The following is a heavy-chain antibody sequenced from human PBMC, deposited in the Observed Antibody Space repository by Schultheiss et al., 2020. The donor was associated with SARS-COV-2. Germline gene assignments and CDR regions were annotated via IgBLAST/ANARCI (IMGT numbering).Heavy chain of an antibody. Sequence: ASVKVSRKASGYTFTSYDINWVRQATGQGLEWMGWMNPNSGNTGYAQKFQGRVTMTRNTSISTAYMELRRMRHDDTTVYYCARDDLIVVVPAAILGGYYGMDVWGQGTTVTVSS. CDR2: MNPNSGNT. V-gene: IGHV1-8*01. D-gene: IGHD2-2*02. J-gene: IGHJ6*02. CDR1: GYTFTSYD. CDR3: ARDDLIVVVPAAILGGYYGMDV.